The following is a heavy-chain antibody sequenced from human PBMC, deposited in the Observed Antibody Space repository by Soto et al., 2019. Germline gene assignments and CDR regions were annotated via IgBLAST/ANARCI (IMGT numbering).Heavy chain of an antibody. Sequence: QVQLQESGPGLVKPSGTLSLTCAVSGGSISSNYWWSWVRQPPGKGLEWIGEIYHSGSTNYNQSLKSRVTISVDKSKNQFSLKLSSVTAAATAVYYCARVSGSYYYGMDVWGQGTTVTVSS. D-gene: IGHD1-26*01. V-gene: IGHV4-4*02. CDR1: GGSISSNYW. CDR2: IYHSGST. CDR3: ARVSGSYYYGMDV. J-gene: IGHJ6*02.